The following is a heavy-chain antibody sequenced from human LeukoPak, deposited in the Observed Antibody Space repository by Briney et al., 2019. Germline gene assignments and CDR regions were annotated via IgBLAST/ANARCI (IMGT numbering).Heavy chain of an antibody. D-gene: IGHD3-10*01. CDR3: ARYITMVRGVIGNNWFDP. CDR1: GGSISSYY. V-gene: IGHV4-59*01. CDR2: IYYSGST. Sequence: SETLSLTCTVSGGSISSYYWRWIRQPPGKGLEWIGYIYYSGSTNYNPSLKSRVTISVDTSKNQFSLKLSSVTAADTAVYYCARYITMVRGVIGNNWFDPWGQGTLVTVSS. J-gene: IGHJ5*02.